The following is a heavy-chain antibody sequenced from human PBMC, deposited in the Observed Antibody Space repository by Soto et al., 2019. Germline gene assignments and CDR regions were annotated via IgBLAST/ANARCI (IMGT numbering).Heavy chain of an antibody. CDR3: ARGDYHDASGPFSEVFDI. Sequence: EVQLVEYGGGLVQPGGSLRLSCAASGFTFSTYCMSWVRQAPGKGLEWVANINQDGRAAWYVDSVKGRFTISRDNAKKSLYFQMNSLRLEDTAVYYCARGDYHDASGPFSEVFDIWGPGTMVTVSS. V-gene: IGHV3-7*04. CDR2: INQDGRAA. J-gene: IGHJ3*02. CDR1: GFTFSTYC. D-gene: IGHD3-22*01.